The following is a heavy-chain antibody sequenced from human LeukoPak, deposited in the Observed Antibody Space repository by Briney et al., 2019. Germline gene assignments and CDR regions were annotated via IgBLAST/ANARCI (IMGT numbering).Heavy chain of an antibody. Sequence: PSETLSLTCTVSGGSISSYYWGWIRQPPGNGLEWIGSIYYSGSTYYNPSLKSRVTISVDTSKNQFSLKLSSVTAADTAVYYCAGQYYYGSGSYPRLLYYWGQGTLVTVSS. CDR3: AGQYYYGSGSYPRLLYY. J-gene: IGHJ4*02. V-gene: IGHV4-39*07. CDR1: GGSISSYY. CDR2: IYYSGST. D-gene: IGHD3-10*01.